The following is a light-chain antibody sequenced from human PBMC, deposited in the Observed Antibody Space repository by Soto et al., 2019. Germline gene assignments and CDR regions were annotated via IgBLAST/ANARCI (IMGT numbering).Light chain of an antibody. CDR3: QQYSSYSPYT. V-gene: IGKV1-5*03. J-gene: IGKJ2*01. Sequence: DIQMTQSPSTLSASVGDRVTITCRASQSISSWLAWYLQKPGKAPKLLIYKASTLQDGVPSRFSGSGYGTEVTLPISSLQPDDFATYYCQQYSSYSPYTFGQGTKLEIK. CDR2: KAS. CDR1: QSISSW.